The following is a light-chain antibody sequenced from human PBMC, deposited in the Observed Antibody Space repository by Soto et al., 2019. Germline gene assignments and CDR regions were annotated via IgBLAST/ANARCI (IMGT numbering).Light chain of an antibody. J-gene: IGKJ5*01. CDR3: QQYGTSPPIT. CDR1: QSVNNY. Sequence: EILLTQSPVTLSLSPGERAPLSCRASQSVNNYLAWYQQKPGQAPRLLISGASSRATGIPARFSGSGSGTDFTLTISRLEPEDFAVYYCQQYGTSPPITFGRGTRLEIK. V-gene: IGKV3-20*01. CDR2: GAS.